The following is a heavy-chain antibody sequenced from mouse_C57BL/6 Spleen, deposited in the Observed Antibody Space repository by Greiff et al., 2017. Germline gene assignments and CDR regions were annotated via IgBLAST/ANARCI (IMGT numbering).Heavy chain of an antibody. J-gene: IGHJ2*01. D-gene: IGHD1-1*01. V-gene: IGHV6-6*01. Sequence: EVKVEESGGGLVQPGGSMKLSCAASGFTFSDAWMDWVRQSPEKGLEWVAEIRNKANNHATYYAESVKGRFTISRDDSKSSVYLQMNSLRAEDTGIYYCSSRTTVVGGFDYWGQGTTLTVSS. CDR2: IRNKANNHAT. CDR1: GFTFSDAW. CDR3: SSRTTVVGGFDY.